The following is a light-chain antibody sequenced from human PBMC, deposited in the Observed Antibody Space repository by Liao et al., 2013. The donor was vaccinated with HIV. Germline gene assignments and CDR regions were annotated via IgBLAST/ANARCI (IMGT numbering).Light chain of an antibody. V-gene: IGLV3-1*01. CDR1: KLGDQY. Sequence: SYELTQPPSVSVSPGQTASVTCSGDKLGDQYVSWYQQRPGQSPILVIYQDTKRPSGIPERFSGSNSGNTATLTISGTQAMDEADYYCQAWDSSSYVFGAGTKVTVL. CDR3: QAWDSSSYV. J-gene: IGLJ1*01. CDR2: QDT.